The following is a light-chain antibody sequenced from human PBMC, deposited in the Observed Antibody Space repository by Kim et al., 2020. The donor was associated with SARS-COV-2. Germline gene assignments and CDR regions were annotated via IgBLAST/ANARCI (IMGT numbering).Light chain of an antibody. J-gene: IGKJ1*01. CDR2: AAS. CDR1: QGSTKS. CDR3: QKYNSAPWT. V-gene: IGKV1-27*01. Sequence: GDRVNITCRASQGSTKSLALYQQKPGKVPQLLIYAASALQSGVPSRFSCSGSGTDFTLTISILQPEDVATYYCQKYNSAPWTFGQGTKVDIK.